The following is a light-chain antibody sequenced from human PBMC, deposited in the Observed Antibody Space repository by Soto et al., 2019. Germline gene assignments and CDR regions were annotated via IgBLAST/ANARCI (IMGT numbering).Light chain of an antibody. CDR1: TSDVGNYKY. CDR2: EVS. J-gene: IGLJ2*01. CDR3: SSYSIASTVI. Sequence: QSVLTQPASVSGSPGQSITISCTGTTSDVGNYKYVSWYQQFRGKAPKLMIYEVSSRPSGVSDRFSGSKSGNTASLTISGLQAEDEADYYCSSYSIASTVIFGGGTKLTVL. V-gene: IGLV2-14*01.